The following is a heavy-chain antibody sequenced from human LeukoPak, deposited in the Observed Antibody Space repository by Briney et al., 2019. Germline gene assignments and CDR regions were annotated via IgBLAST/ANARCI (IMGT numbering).Heavy chain of an antibody. CDR3: ARLYDSSGYYYLDY. V-gene: IGHV4-34*01. Sequence: SETLSLTCAVYGGPFSGYYWSLIRQPPGKGLEWIGSIYYSGSTYYNPSLKSRVTISVDTSKNQFSLKLSSVTAADTAVYYCARLYDSSGYYYLDYWGQGTLVTVSS. D-gene: IGHD3-22*01. CDR1: GGPFSGYY. J-gene: IGHJ4*02. CDR2: IYYSGST.